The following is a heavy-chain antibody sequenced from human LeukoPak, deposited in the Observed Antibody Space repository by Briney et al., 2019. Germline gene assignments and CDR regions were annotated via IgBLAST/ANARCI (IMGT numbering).Heavy chain of an antibody. D-gene: IGHD2-15*01. V-gene: IGHV1-2*02. CDR3: ARDLSGYCSGGSCPHAEYFQH. Sequence: ASVKVSCKASGGTFSSYAISWVRQAPGQGLEWMGWINPNSGGTNYAQKFQGRVTMTRDTSISTAYMELSRLRSDDTAVYYCARDLSGYCSGGSCPHAEYFQHWGQGTLVTVSS. CDR1: GGTFSSYA. CDR2: INPNSGGT. J-gene: IGHJ1*01.